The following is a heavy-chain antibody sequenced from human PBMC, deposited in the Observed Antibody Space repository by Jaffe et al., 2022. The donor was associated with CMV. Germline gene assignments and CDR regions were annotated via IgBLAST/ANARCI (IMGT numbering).Heavy chain of an antibody. CDR3: ARVIFYGSGNFGWLDP. Sequence: QVQLVQSGAEVKKPGSSVRVSCKSSGGTFTEYDIGWVRQAPGQGLEWVGGLTPKFGLSYGQNFRDRVTITADESTTTAYMELSSLRSEGDTAVYYCARVIFYGSGNFGWLDPWGPGTLVTVSS. CDR2: LTPKFGL. J-gene: IGHJ5*02. D-gene: IGHD3-10*01. CDR1: GGTFTEYD. V-gene: IGHV1-69*01.